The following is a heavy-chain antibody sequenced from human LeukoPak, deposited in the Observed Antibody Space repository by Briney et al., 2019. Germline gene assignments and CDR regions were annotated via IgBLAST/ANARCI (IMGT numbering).Heavy chain of an antibody. J-gene: IGHJ4*02. V-gene: IGHV4-34*01. CDR2: INHSGST. Sequence: SETLSLTCAVYGGSFSGYYWSWVRQPPGKGLEWIGEINHSGSTNYNPSLKSRVTISVDTSKNQFSLKLSSVTAADTAVYYCASPRHHWRYFDYWGQGTLVTVSS. CDR1: GGSFSGYY. CDR3: ASPRHHWRYFDY.